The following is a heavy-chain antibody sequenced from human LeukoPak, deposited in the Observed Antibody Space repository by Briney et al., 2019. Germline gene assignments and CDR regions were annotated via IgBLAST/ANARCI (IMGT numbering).Heavy chain of an antibody. CDR1: GFTFDDYT. CDR3: AKGVRYFDGYYGMDV. V-gene: IGHV3-43*01. CDR2: ISWDGGST. Sequence: GGSLRLSCAASGFTFDDYTMHWVRQAPGKGLGWVSLISWDGGSTYYADSVKGRFTISRDNSKNSLYLQMNSLRTEDTALYYCAKGVRYFDGYYGMDVWGQGTTVTVSS. J-gene: IGHJ6*02. D-gene: IGHD3-9*01.